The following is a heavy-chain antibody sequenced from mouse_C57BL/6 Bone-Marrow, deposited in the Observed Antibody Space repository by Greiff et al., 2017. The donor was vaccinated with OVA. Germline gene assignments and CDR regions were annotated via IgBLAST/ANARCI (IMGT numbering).Heavy chain of an antibody. V-gene: IGHV5-9-1*02. CDR3: TRDGGLLRRYFDV. Sequence: EVQGVESGEGLVKPGGSLKLSCAASGFTFSSYAMSWVRQTPEKRLEWVAYISSGGDYIYYADTVKGRFTISRDNARNTLYLRMSSLKSEDTAMYYCTRDGGLLRRYFDVWGTGTTVTVSS. CDR1: GFTFSSYA. J-gene: IGHJ1*03. CDR2: ISSGGDYI. D-gene: IGHD1-2*01.